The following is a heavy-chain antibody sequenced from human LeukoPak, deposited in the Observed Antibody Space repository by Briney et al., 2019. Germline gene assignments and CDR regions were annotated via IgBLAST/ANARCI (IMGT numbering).Heavy chain of an antibody. CDR1: GYKFTDYW. CDR2: IYPRDSDT. V-gene: IGHV5-51*01. CDR3: ARLLAAPYYINF. D-gene: IGHD6-25*01. J-gene: IGHJ4*02. Sequence: GESLKISCKGSGYKFTDYWIAWVRQMPGQGLEWLGIIYPRDSDTRYSPSFQGQVSISVDTSIDTAYLQWSSVKASDTAMYYCARLLAAPYYINFWGQGTLVTVSS.